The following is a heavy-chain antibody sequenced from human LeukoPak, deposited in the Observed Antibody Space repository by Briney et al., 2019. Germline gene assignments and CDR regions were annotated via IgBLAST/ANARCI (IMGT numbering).Heavy chain of an antibody. CDR3: ASPSEDSDYGWPLFDY. D-gene: IGHD5-12*01. Sequence: GGSLRLSCAASGFSVSSNYMSWVRQAPGKGLEWVSVICTSGSTYYADSVKGRFTISRDNSKNTLYLQMNSLRAEDTAVYYCASPSEDSDYGWPLFDYWGQGTLATVSS. V-gene: IGHV3-53*01. CDR1: GFSVSSNY. CDR2: ICTSGST. J-gene: IGHJ4*02.